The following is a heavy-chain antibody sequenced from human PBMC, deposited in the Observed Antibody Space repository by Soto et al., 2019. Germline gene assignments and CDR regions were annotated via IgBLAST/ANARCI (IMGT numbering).Heavy chain of an antibody. CDR3: AGEIYYYGSGSGAFDI. CDR2: IIPIFGTA. J-gene: IGHJ3*02. V-gene: IGHV1-69*13. D-gene: IGHD3-10*01. Sequence: GASVKVSCKASGGTFSSYAISWVRQAPGQGLEWMGGIIPIFGTANYAQKFQGRVTITADESTSTAYMELSSLRSEDTAVYYCAGEIYYYGSGSGAFDIWGQGTMVTVSS. CDR1: GGTFSSYA.